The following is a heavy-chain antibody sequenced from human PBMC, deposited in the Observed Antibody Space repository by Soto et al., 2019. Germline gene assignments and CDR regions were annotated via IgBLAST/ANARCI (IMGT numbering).Heavy chain of an antibody. CDR3: ARLPPSAARDDY. D-gene: IGHD6-6*01. Sequence: ASVKVSCKASGYTFTIYCISWVRQAPGQGLEWMGWISAYNGNTNYAQKLQGRVTMTTDTSTSTAYMELRSLRSDDTAVYYCARLPPSAARDDYWGQGTLVSVSS. CDR2: ISAYNGNT. J-gene: IGHJ4*02. V-gene: IGHV1-18*01. CDR1: GYTFTIYC.